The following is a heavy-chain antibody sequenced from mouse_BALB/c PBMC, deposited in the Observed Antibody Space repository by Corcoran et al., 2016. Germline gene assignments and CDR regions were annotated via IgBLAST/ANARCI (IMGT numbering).Heavy chain of an antibody. CDR1: GFSLSTSGMG. Sequence: QVTLIESGPGILQPSPTLRLTCSFSGFSLSTSGMGVRWLRQPSGKGLEWLAHIYWDDDKRYNPSLKSRFTISKDTSRNQVFLKITSVDTADTATYYCARISTMINAMDYWGQGTSVTVSS. J-gene: IGHJ4*01. V-gene: IGHV8-12*01. CDR3: ARISTMINAMDY. CDR2: IYWDDDK. D-gene: IGHD2-4*01.